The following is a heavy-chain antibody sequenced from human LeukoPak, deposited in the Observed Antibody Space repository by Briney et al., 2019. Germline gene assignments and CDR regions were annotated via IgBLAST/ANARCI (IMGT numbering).Heavy chain of an antibody. J-gene: IGHJ4*02. CDR2: ISYDGSNK. V-gene: IGHV3-30*18. CDR3: AKVRWELLPEIDY. CDR1: GFTFSSYG. D-gene: IGHD1-26*01. Sequence: GGSLRLSCAASGFTFSSYGMHWVRQAPGKGLEWVAVISYDGSNKYYADSVKGRFTISRDNSKNTLYLQMNSLRAEDTAVYYCAKVRWELLPEIDYWGQGTLVTVSS.